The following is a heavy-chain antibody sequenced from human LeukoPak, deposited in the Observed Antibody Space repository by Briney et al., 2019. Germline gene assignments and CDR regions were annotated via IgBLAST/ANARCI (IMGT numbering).Heavy chain of an antibody. CDR3: SLVVVVEPTLYY. Sequence: QPGGSLRLSCTASGFTFGDYAMSWVRQAPGKGLEWVGFIKSKVYGGTTKYAASVKGRFTISRDDSKSIAYLQMNSLQIEDTAVYYCSLVVVVEPTLYYWGQGTLVTVSS. D-gene: IGHD2-15*01. V-gene: IGHV3-49*04. CDR2: IKSKVYGGTT. CDR1: GFTFGDYA. J-gene: IGHJ4*02.